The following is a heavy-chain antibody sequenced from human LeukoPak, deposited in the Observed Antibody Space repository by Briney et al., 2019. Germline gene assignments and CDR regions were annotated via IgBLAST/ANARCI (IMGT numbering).Heavy chain of an antibody. CDR2: INHSGST. V-gene: IGHV4-34*01. D-gene: IGHD3-10*01. Sequence: PSETLSLTCAVYGGSFSGYYWSWIRQPPGKGLEWIGEINHSGSTNYNPSLKSRVTISVDTSKNQFSLKLSSVTAADTAVYYCARGPTYYYGSGKDGPWGQGTLVTVSS. CDR1: GGSFSGYY. CDR3: ARGPTYYYGSGKDGP. J-gene: IGHJ5*02.